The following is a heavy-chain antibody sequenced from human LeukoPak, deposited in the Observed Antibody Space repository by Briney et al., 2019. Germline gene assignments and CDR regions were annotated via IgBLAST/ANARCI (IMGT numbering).Heavy chain of an antibody. J-gene: IGHJ4*02. CDR2: IYWDNDR. V-gene: IGHV2-5*02. D-gene: IGHD2-8*02. CDR1: GFSLITGGVG. Sequence: ASGPTLVNPTQTLTLTCTFSGFSLITGGVGVGWIRQPPGKAPECLSLIYWDNDRRYNPSLRSRLTISKDTSKNQVVLTMTNMDPVDTATYYCAHRVFQGGYWDSGKFAYWGQGTPVTVSS. CDR3: AHRVFQGGYWDSGKFAY.